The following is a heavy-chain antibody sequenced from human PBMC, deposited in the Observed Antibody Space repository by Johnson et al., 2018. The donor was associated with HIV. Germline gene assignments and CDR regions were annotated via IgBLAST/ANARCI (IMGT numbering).Heavy chain of an antibody. Sequence: QMQLVESGGGVDQPGRSLRLSCAASGFTFSSYGMHWVRQAPGKGLEWVAFLSSDGSNKYFAVSVTGRFSISRDNSKNTLYLQMNSLTAEDTAVYYCAKPQWVSSGAFDIWGQGTMVTVSS. CDR1: GFTFSSYG. V-gene: IGHV3-30*18. J-gene: IGHJ3*02. D-gene: IGHD3-3*01. CDR2: LSSDGSNK. CDR3: AKPQWVSSGAFDI.